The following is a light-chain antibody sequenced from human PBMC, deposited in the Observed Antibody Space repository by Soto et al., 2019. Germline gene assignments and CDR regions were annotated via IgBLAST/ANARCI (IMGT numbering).Light chain of an antibody. Sequence: QSALTQPASVSGSPGQSITISCTGSDNDIGRYNHVSWYRQHPGKAPKLLIFEAYKRPPGGSDRFSGSRSGNTASLTISGLQPDDEADYFCCAYAGSNSVVFGGGTKLTVL. J-gene: IGLJ2*01. V-gene: IGLV2-23*01. CDR1: DNDIGRYNH. CDR3: CAYAGSNSVV. CDR2: EAY.